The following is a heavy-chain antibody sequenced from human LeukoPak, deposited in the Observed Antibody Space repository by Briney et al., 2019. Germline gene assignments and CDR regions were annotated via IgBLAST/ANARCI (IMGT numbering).Heavy chain of an antibody. CDR2: IYYSGST. CDR3: ARGGTTVTPGLLWFAP. V-gene: IGHV4-59*11. D-gene: IGHD4-17*01. CDR1: GGSISSHY. J-gene: IGHJ5*02. Sequence: SETLSLTCSVSGGSISSHYWSWIPHPPGKGLEWIGYIYYSGSTKYNPSLKSRVTISVDTSKNQFSLKLSSVTAADTAVYYCARGGTTVTPGLLWFAPWGQGTLVTVSS.